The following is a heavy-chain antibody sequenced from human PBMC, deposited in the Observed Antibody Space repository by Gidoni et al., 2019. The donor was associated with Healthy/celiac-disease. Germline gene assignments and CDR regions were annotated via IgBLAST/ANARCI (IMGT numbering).Heavy chain of an antibody. V-gene: IGHV5-51*01. Sequence: DVQLVQSGAEAKKPGESPKISCKVSGYSFTTYWIGWVRQMPGKGLEWMGIIYPGDSDTRYSPSFQGQVTISADKSISTAYLQWSSLKASDTAMYYCARTLYYYDSSGYYYFDYWGQGTLVTVSS. D-gene: IGHD3-22*01. J-gene: IGHJ4*02. CDR2: IYPGDSDT. CDR3: ARTLYYYDSSGYYYFDY. CDR1: GYSFTTYW.